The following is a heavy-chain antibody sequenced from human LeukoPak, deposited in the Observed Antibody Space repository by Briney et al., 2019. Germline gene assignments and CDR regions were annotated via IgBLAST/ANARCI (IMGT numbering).Heavy chain of an antibody. V-gene: IGHV3-74*01. D-gene: IGHD6-19*01. CDR3: AREFKPVAGTFYYYYYMDV. CDR1: GFTFSSYW. CDR2: INSDVSST. Sequence: GGSLRLSCAASGFTFSSYWMHWVRQAPGKGLVWVSRINSDVSSTSYADSVKGRFTISRDNAKNTLYLQMNSLRTEDTAVYYCAREFKPVAGTFYYYYYMDVWGKGTTVTVSS. J-gene: IGHJ6*03.